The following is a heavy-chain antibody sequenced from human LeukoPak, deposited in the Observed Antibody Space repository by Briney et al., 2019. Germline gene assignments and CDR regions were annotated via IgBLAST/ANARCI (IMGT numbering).Heavy chain of an antibody. CDR2: IYKGGNT. CDR1: GFTSVNYA. J-gene: IGHJ4*02. D-gene: IGHD2-15*01. Sequence: GGSLRLSCAATGFTSVNYAMSWVRQAPGKGLEWVSVIYKGGNTYYIDSVKGRFTISRDTSKNTLYLQMNSLRAEDTAVYYCASRHCSGGGCYFAGADPFDYWGQGTLVTVSS. CDR3: ASRHCSGGGCYFAGADPFDY. V-gene: IGHV3-23*03.